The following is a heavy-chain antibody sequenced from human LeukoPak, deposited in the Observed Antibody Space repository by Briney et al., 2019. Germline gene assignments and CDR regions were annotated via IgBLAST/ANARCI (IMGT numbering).Heavy chain of an antibody. CDR2: IYYTGST. V-gene: IGHV4-59*01. CDR3: ARDSYNHGSGSSTYDY. D-gene: IGHD3-10*01. Sequence: SETLSLTCTVSGGSIINYYWSWKRQPPGKGLAGIGYIYYTGSTDYNPSLKSRVIMSVDMSKNQFSLQLSAVTAADTAVYYCARDSYNHGSGSSTYDYWGQGTLVTVSS. J-gene: IGHJ4*02. CDR1: GGSIINYY.